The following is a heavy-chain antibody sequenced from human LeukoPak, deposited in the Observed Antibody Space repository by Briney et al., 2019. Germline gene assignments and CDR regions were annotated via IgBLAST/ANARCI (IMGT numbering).Heavy chain of an antibody. D-gene: IGHD2-15*01. CDR2: ISGSRGNT. J-gene: IGHJ5*02. CDR1: GFTFSNYA. V-gene: IGHV3-23*01. CDR3: ARDYGVVVVVAAHNWFDP. Sequence: PGGSLRLSCAASGFTFSNYAMSWVRQAPGKGLEWVSAISGSRGNTYYADSVKGRFTISRDNSKNTLYLQMNSLRAEDTAVYYCARDYGVVVVVAAHNWFDPWGQGTLVTVSS.